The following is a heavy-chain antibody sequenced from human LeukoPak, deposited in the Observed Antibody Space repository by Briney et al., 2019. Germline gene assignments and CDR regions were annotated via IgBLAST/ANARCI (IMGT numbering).Heavy chain of an antibody. CDR1: GYTFTNYG. CDR3: ARDRVVRGVTDAFDI. CDR2: ISGYNGNT. Sequence: ASVKVSCKASGYTFTNYGISWVRQAPGQGLEWMGWISGYNGNTNYAQKLQGRVTLTTDTSTSAAYMDLRSLRSDDTAVYYCARDRVVRGVTDAFDIWGQGTMVTVSS. V-gene: IGHV1-18*01. J-gene: IGHJ3*02. D-gene: IGHD3-10*01.